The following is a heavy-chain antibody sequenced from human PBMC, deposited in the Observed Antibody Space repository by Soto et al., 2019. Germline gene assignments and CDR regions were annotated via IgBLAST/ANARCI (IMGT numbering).Heavy chain of an antibody. J-gene: IGHJ5*02. CDR1: GGSFSCYY. CDR3: ARDLYGDYVGYNWFDP. V-gene: IGHV4-34*01. D-gene: IGHD4-17*01. Sequence: SETLSLTCAVYGGSFSCYYWSWIRQPPGKGLEWIGEINHSGSTNYNPSLKSRVTISVDTSKNQFSLKLSSVTAADTAVYYCARDLYGDYVGYNWFDPWGQGTLVTVPQ. CDR2: INHSGST.